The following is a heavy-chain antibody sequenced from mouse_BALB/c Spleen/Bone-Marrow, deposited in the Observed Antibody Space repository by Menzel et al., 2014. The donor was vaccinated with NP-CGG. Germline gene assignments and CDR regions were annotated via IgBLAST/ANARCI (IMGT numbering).Heavy chain of an antibody. CDR1: GFTFSNYW. J-gene: IGHJ3*01. CDR2: IRLKSNNYET. CDR3: TTGFAY. Sequence: EVKLMESGGGLVQPGGSMKLSCVASGFTFSNYWMNWVRQSPEKGLEWVAEIRLKSNNYETHYAESVKGRFTISRDDSKSSVYLQMNNLRAEDTGIYYCTTGFAYWGQGTLVTVSA. V-gene: IGHV6-6*02.